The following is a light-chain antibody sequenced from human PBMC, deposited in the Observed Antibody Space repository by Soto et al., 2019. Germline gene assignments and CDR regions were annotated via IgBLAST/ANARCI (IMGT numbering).Light chain of an antibody. CDR3: QQYGSSRLT. J-gene: IGKJ4*01. CDR2: GAS. V-gene: IGKV3-20*01. Sequence: EIVLTQSPGTLSLSPGERATLSCRASQSVSSSSFAWYQQNPGQAPRLLIYGASSRATDIPDRFSGSGSGTDFTLTISRLEPEDFAVYYCQQYGSSRLTFGGGTKVEIK. CDR1: QSVSSSS.